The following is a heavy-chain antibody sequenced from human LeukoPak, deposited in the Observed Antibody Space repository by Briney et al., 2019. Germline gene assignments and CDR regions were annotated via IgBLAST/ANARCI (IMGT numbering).Heavy chain of an antibody. CDR3: ARPTYYYDSSGYYVGY. J-gene: IGHJ4*02. D-gene: IGHD3-22*01. V-gene: IGHV5-51*01. CDR1: GYSFTSYW. CDR2: IYPGDSDT. Sequence: GESLKISCKGSGYSFTSYWIGWVRQMLGKGLEWMGIIYPGDSDTRYSPSFQGQVTISADKSISTAYLQWSSLKASDTAMYYCARPTYYYDSSGYYVGYWGQGTLVTVSS.